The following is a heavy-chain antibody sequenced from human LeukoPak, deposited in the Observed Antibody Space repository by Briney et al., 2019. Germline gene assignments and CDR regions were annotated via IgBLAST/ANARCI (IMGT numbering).Heavy chain of an antibody. CDR2: ISGSGGST. Sequence: WIRQPPGKGLEWVSAISGSGGSTYYADSVKGRFTISRDNSKNTLYLQMNSLRAEDTAVYYCASLARLFDYWGQGTLVTVSS. D-gene: IGHD5/OR15-5a*01. J-gene: IGHJ4*02. V-gene: IGHV3-23*01. CDR3: ASLARLFDY.